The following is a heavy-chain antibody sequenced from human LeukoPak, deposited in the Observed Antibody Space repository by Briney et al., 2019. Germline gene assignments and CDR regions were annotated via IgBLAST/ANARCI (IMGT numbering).Heavy chain of an antibody. V-gene: IGHV4-59*08. CDR3: ARLVVRGYFDY. Sequence: SETLSLTCTVSGGSISSYYWSWIRQPPGKGLEWIGGIYHSGSTYYNPSLKSRVTISVDTSKNQFSLKLSSVTAADTAVYYCARLVVRGYFDYWGQGTLVTVSS. CDR1: GGSISSYY. D-gene: IGHD3-10*01. J-gene: IGHJ4*02. CDR2: IYHSGST.